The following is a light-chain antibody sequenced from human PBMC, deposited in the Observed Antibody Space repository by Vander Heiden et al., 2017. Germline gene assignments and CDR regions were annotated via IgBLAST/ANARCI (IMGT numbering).Light chain of an antibody. J-gene: IGKJ3*01. V-gene: IGKV3-20*01. CDR1: QSVSSSY. CDR2: GAS. CDR3: QQDGSSPFT. Sequence: EIVLTQSPGTLSLSPGERATLSCRASQSVSSSYLAWYQQKPGQAPRLLIYGASSRATGIPDTFSGSGSGTDFTLTIRRLEPEDIAVYYCQQDGSSPFTFGPGSKVDIK.